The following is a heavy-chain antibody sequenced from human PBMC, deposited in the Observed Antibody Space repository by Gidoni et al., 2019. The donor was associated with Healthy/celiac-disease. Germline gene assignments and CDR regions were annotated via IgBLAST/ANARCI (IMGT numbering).Heavy chain of an antibody. CDR1: GFTFSSYG. Sequence: QVQLVESGGGVVQPGRSLRLSCAASGFTFSSYGMHWVRQAPGKGLEWVAVISYDGSNKYYADSVKGRFTISRDNSKNTLYLQMNSLRAEDTAVYYCARAMDYYGSSGYYPFDYWGQVTLVTVSS. D-gene: IGHD3-22*01. CDR3: ARAMDYYGSSGYYPFDY. CDR2: ISYDGSNK. V-gene: IGHV3-30*03. J-gene: IGHJ4*02.